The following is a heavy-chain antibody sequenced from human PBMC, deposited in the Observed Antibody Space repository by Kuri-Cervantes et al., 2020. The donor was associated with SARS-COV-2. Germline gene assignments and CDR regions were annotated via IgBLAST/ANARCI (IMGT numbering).Heavy chain of an antibody. V-gene: IGHV3-30-3*01. J-gene: IGHJ6*02. Sequence: GESLKISCAASGFTFGSYAIHWVRQAPGKGLEWVAIISYDGSNTYYADSVKGRFTISRDNSKNTLYLQMNSLRAEDTAVYYCAKDMDYGEWMTANNYYYGMDVWGQGTTVTVSS. CDR2: ISYDGSNT. D-gene: IGHD4-17*01. CDR1: GFTFGSYA. CDR3: AKDMDYGEWMTANNYYYGMDV.